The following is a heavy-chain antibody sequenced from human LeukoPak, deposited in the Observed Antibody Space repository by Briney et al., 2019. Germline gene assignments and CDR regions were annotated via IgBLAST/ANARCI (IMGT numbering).Heavy chain of an antibody. CDR3: AISMIGVPDDAFDF. D-gene: IGHD3-22*01. V-gene: IGHV4-34*01. CDR1: GGSFSGYY. CDR2: INHSGGT. J-gene: IGHJ3*01. Sequence: SETLSLTCAVYGGSFSGYYWSWIRQPPGKGLEWIGEINHSGGTNYNPSLKSRVTISVDTSKNQFSLKLSSVTAADTAVYYCAISMIGVPDDAFDFWPQGTMAPVFS.